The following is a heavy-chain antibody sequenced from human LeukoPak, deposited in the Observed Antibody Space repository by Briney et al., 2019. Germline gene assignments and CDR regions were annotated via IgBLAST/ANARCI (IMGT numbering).Heavy chain of an antibody. Sequence: TSQTLSLTCAVSGGSISSGGYSWSWIPQPPGKGLEWIGYIYHSGSTYYNPSLKSRVTISVDRSKNQFSLKLSSVTAADTAVYYCPRAFGTVTTFAFDIWGQGTMVTVSS. J-gene: IGHJ3*02. CDR2: IYHSGST. CDR1: GGSISSGGYS. V-gene: IGHV4-30-2*01. CDR3: PRAFGTVTTFAFDI. D-gene: IGHD4-17*01.